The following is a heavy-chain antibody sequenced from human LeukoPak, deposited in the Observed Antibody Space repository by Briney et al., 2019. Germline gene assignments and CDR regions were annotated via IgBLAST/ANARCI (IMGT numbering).Heavy chain of an antibody. CDR2: IKSKSDGGTT. D-gene: IGHD4-17*01. V-gene: IGHV3-15*01. CDR1: GLTFSNAW. Sequence: GGSLRLSCAASGLTFSNAWMSWVRPAPGKGLEWVGRIKSKSDGGTTDYAAPVKGRFTISRDDSKNTLYLQMNSLKIEDTAVYFCTTAGYGDYDYWGQGTLVTVSS. CDR3: TTAGYGDYDY. J-gene: IGHJ4*02.